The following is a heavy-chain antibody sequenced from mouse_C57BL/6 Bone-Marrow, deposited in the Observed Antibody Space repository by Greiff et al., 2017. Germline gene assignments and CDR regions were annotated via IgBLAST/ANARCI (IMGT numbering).Heavy chain of an antibody. Sequence: VQLQQSGAELMKPGASVKLSCKATGYTFTGYWIEWVKQRPGHGLEWIGEILPGSGSTNYTEKFKGKATFTADTSSNTAYMQLSSRTTEDSSIYYCARTPYYCGSSQYYFDYWGQGNPLTVSS. D-gene: IGHD1-1*01. J-gene: IGHJ2*01. CDR1: GYTFTGYW. V-gene: IGHV1-9*01. CDR3: ARTPYYCGSSQYYFDY. CDR2: ILPGSGST.